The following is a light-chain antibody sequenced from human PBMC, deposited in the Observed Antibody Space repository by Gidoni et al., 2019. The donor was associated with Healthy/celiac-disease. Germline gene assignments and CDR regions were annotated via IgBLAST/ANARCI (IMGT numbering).Light chain of an antibody. CDR1: QGISSY. Sequence: AIRMTQSPFSLSASVGDRVTITCWASQGISSYLAWYQQKPAKAPKLFSYYASSLKSGVPSRFSGSGSGTDYTLTISSLQPEDCATYYCQQYYSTPALTFGGGTKVEIK. J-gene: IGKJ4*01. CDR2: YAS. CDR3: QQYYSTPALT. V-gene: IGKV1D-43*01.